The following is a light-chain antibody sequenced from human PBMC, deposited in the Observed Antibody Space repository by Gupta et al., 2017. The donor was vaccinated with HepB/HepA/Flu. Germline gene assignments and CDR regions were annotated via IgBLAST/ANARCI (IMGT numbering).Light chain of an antibody. Sequence: DIQMTQSPSSLSASVGDRVTITCQASQDISNYLNWYQQKPGKAPKLLIYDASNLETGVPSRFSGSGSGTXFTFTIXSLHPENIATSYCQQEDNLPSTFGXGTKLEIK. CDR3: QQEDNLPST. CDR2: DAS. J-gene: IGKJ2*01. CDR1: QDISNY. V-gene: IGKV1-33*01.